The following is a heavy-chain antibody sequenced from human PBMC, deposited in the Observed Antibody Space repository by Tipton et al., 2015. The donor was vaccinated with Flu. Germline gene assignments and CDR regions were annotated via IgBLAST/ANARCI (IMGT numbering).Heavy chain of an antibody. CDR2: IYYSGST. J-gene: IGHJ4*02. CDR1: GGSISSGGYY. CDR3: ARDTTPNDYGDTGFDY. Sequence: TLSLTCTASGGSISSGGYYWSWIRQHPGKGLEWIGYIYYSGSTYYNPSLKSRVTISVDTSKNQFSLKLNSVTAADTAVYYCARDTTPNDYGDTGFDYWGQGTLVTVSS. V-gene: IGHV4-31*03. D-gene: IGHD4-17*01.